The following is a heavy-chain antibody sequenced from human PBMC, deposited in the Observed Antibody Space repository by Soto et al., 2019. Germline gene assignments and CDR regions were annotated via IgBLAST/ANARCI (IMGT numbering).Heavy chain of an antibody. J-gene: IGHJ3*02. D-gene: IGHD3-16*01. CDR3: ARLGEAAFDI. V-gene: IGHV4-59*08. CDR2: IYYTGTT. CDR1: GGDIIGVY. Sequence: SETLSLTCTVSGGDIIGVYWSVIRQPPGKGLEWIGYIYYTGTTSYNPSLKSRVTMSVEASKNQFSLNLSSMTAADTAVYYCARLGEAAFDIWGQGTVVTVSS.